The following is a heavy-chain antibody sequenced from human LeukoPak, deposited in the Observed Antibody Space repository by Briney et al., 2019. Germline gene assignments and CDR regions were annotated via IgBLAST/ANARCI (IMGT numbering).Heavy chain of an antibody. D-gene: IGHD3-10*01. CDR2: INPNSCGT. J-gene: IGHJ3*02. Sequence: ASVKVSCKASGYTFTGYYMHWVRQAPGQELEWMAWINPNSCGTNFAQKFHGRVTMTTDTSISTAYMELSRLRSDDTAVYYCARAGAPDAFDIWGQGTMVTVSS. CDR3: ARAGAPDAFDI. CDR1: GYTFTGYY. V-gene: IGHV1-2*02.